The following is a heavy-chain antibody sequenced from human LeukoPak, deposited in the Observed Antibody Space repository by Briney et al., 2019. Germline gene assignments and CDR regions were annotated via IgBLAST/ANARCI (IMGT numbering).Heavy chain of an antibody. CDR2: IYYSGST. V-gene: IGHV4-30-4*08. CDR1: GGSISSGDYY. Sequence: SETLSLTCTVSGGSISSGDYYWSWIRQPPGKGLEWIGYIYYSGSTYYNPSLESRVTISVDTSKNQFSLKLSSVTAADTAVYYCARVPVGILRFDYWGQGTLVTVSS. CDR3: ARVPVGILRFDY. D-gene: IGHD4-17*01. J-gene: IGHJ4*02.